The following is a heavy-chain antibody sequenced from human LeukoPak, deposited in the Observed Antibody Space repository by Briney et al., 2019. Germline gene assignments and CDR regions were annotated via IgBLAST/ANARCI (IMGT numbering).Heavy chain of an antibody. CDR3: AKDRAPGGRGVAATFFVY. Sequence: GGSLRLYCAASGFTFSSYAMSWVRQAPGKGLEWVSAISGSGGSTYYADSVKGRFTISRDNSKNTLYLQMNSLRAEDTAVYYCAKDRAPGGRGVAATFFVYWGQGTLVTVSS. D-gene: IGHD2-15*01. J-gene: IGHJ4*02. CDR1: GFTFSSYA. CDR2: ISGSGGST. V-gene: IGHV3-23*01.